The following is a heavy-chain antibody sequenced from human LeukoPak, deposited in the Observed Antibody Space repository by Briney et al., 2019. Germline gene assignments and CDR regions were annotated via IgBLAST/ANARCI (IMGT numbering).Heavy chain of an antibody. Sequence: GGSLRLSCAVSGFSVNDNYMSWVRQGPGKGLQWVSVMFPDGRTYYADSVKGRFTISRDLARNTLLLQMHSLRADDTAVHYCARTNPVYGDYDYWGQGTLVTVSS. CDR2: MFPDGRT. D-gene: IGHD4-17*01. CDR1: GFSVNDNY. CDR3: ARTNPVYGDYDY. J-gene: IGHJ4*02. V-gene: IGHV3-53*01.